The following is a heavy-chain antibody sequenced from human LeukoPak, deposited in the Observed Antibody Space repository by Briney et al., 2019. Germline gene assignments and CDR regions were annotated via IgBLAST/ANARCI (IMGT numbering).Heavy chain of an antibody. CDR3: ARDTWRFLD. CDR1: GFTFSSYG. CDR2: ISYDGSNK. V-gene: IGHV3-30*03. J-gene: IGHJ4*02. D-gene: IGHD3-3*01. Sequence: PGGSLRLSCAASGFTFSSYGMHWVRQAPGKGLEWVAVISYDGSNKYYADSVKGRFTISRDNSKNTLYLQMNSLRAEDTAVYYCARDTWRFLDWGQGTLVTVSS.